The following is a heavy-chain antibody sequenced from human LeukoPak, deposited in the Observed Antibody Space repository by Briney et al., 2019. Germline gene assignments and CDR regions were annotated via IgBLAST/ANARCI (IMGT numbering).Heavy chain of an antibody. CDR1: GYTFTSYG. J-gene: IGHJ4*02. Sequence: GASVKVSCKASGYTFTSYGISWVRQAPGQGLEWMGWISAYNGDTNYAQKLQGRVTMTTDTSTSTAYMGLRSLRSDDTAVYYCAREAITIFGVVITHFDYWGQGTLVTVSS. CDR3: AREAITIFGVVITHFDY. D-gene: IGHD3-3*01. V-gene: IGHV1-18*01. CDR2: ISAYNGDT.